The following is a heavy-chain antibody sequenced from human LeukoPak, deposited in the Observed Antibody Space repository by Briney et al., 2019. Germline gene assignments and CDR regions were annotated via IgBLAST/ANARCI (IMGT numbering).Heavy chain of an antibody. CDR2: IRYDGSNK. J-gene: IGHJ3*02. CDR3: AKFALAAGTKNDAFDI. V-gene: IGHV3-30*02. D-gene: IGHD6-13*01. CDR1: GFTFSSYG. Sequence: GGSLRLSCAASGFTFSSYGMHWVRQAPGKGLEWVAVIRYDGSNKYYADSVKGRFTISRDNSKNTLYLQMNSLRAEDTAVYYRAKFALAAGTKNDAFDIWGQGTMVTVSS.